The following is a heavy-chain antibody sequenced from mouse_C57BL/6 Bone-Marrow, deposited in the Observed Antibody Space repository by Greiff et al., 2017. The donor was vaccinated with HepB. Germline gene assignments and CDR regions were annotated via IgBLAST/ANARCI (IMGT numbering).Heavy chain of an antibody. J-gene: IGHJ2*01. Sequence: QVQLKESGPELVKPGASVKISCKASGYAFSGSWMNWVKQRPGKGLEWIGRIYPGDGDTNYNGKFKGKATLTADKSSSTAYMQLSSLTSEDSAVYFCARGRGWVDYWGQGTTLTVSS. CDR1: GYAFSGSW. CDR3: ARGRGWVDY. D-gene: IGHD3-3*01. CDR2: IYPGDGDT. V-gene: IGHV1-82*01.